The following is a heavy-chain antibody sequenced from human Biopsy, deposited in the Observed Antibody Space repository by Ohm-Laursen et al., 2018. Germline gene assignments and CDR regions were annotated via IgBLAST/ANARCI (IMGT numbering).Heavy chain of an antibody. CDR2: IYRTGTT. CDR3: ARHPTGFWFDP. V-gene: IGHV4-38-2*01. Sequence: GTLSLTCGVSGFSISSGFHWAWIRQPPGKGLERIGFIYRTGTTTYNPSFKSRVAMAVDTSKNQFSLKVSSVTAADTALYFCARHPTGFWFDPWGHGTLVTVSS. CDR1: GFSISSGFH. J-gene: IGHJ5*02.